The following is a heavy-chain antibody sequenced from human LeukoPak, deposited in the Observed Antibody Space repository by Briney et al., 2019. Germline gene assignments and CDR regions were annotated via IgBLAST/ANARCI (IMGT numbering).Heavy chain of an antibody. D-gene: IGHD2/OR15-2a*01. CDR2: ISSSSSYI. J-gene: IGHJ5*02. Sequence: PGGSLRLSCAASGFTFSSYSMNWVRQAPGKGLEWASSISSSSSYIYYADSVKGRFTISRDNAKNSLYLQMKSLRAEDTAVYYCARGKTSQNIVTRKTYNWFDPWGQGTLVTVSS. V-gene: IGHV3-21*01. CDR1: GFTFSSYS. CDR3: ARGKTSQNIVTRKTYNWFDP.